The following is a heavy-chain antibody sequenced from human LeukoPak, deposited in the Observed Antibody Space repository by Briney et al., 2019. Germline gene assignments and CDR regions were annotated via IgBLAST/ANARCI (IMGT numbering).Heavy chain of an antibody. V-gene: IGHV1-2*02. CDR3: ARVRGVANPFDY. Sequence: ASVKVSCKASGYTFTSYYMHWVRQAPGQGLEWMGWINPNSGGTNYAQKFQGRVTMTRDTSISTAYMELSRLRSDDTAVYYCARVRGVANPFDYWGQGTLVTVSS. D-gene: IGHD3-10*01. CDR2: INPNSGGT. CDR1: GYTFTSYY. J-gene: IGHJ4*02.